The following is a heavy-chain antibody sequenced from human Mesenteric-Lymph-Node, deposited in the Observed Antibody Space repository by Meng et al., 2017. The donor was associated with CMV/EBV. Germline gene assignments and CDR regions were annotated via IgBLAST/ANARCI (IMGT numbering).Heavy chain of an antibody. Sequence: SVKVSCKASGGTFSIYPISWVRQAPGQGLEWMGRFIPTLGMANYAQKFQDRVTITADKSTSTAYMEVSSLGSDDTAVYFCARDLGGMDVWGQGTTVTVSS. CDR3: ARDLGGMDV. J-gene: IGHJ6*02. V-gene: IGHV1-69*04. D-gene: IGHD7-27*01. CDR1: GGTFSIYP. CDR2: FIPTLGMA.